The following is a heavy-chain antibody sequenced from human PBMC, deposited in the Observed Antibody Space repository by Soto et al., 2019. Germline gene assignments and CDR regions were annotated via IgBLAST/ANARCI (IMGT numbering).Heavy chain of an antibody. Sequence: QVTLKESGPVLVKPTETLTLTCTVSGFSLSNARMGVSWIRQPPGKALEWLAHIFSNDEKSYSQSLKSRLTITKDTSKSQVGLTMTNMDPVATATYYCARIWWLRPAYYYYYYMDVWGKGTTVTVSS. V-gene: IGHV2-26*01. D-gene: IGHD5-12*01. J-gene: IGHJ6*03. CDR2: IFSNDEK. CDR3: ARIWWLRPAYYYYYYMDV. CDR1: GFSLSNARMG.